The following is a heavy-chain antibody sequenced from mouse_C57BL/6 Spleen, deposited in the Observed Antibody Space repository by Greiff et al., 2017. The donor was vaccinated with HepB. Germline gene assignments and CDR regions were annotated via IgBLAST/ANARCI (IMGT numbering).Heavy chain of an antibody. CDR1: GFTFSSYG. V-gene: IGHV5-6*01. CDR3: AIHLEGLPPYYYAMDY. D-gene: IGHD2-2*01. CDR2: ISSGGSYT. Sequence: EVKLMESGGDLVKPGGSLKLSCAASGFTFSSYGMSWVRQTPDKRLEWVATISSGGSYTYYPDSVKGRFTISRDNAKNTLYLQMSSLKSEDTAMYYCAIHLEGLPPYYYAMDYWGQGTSVTVSS. J-gene: IGHJ4*01.